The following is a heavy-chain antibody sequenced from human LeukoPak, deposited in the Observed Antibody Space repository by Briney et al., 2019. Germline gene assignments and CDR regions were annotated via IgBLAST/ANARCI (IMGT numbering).Heavy chain of an antibody. V-gene: IGHV3-30*02. D-gene: IGHD6-19*01. J-gene: IGHJ3*02. Sequence: GGSLRLSCAASGFTFSSYSMNWVRQAPGKGLEWVALIRYDGSNKYYADSVKGRFTISRDNSKNTLYLQMNSLRAEDTAVYYCAKDMAGNGVAFDIWGQGTMVTVSS. CDR2: IRYDGSNK. CDR1: GFTFSSYS. CDR3: AKDMAGNGVAFDI.